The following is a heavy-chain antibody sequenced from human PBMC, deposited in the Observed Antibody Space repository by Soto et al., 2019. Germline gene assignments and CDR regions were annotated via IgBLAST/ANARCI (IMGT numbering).Heavy chain of an antibody. CDR1: GFTFSSYS. Sequence: EVQLVESGGGLVQPGGSLRLSSAASGFTFSSYSMNWVRQAPGKGLEWVSYISSSSSTIYYADSVKGRFTISRDNAKNSLYLQMNSLRDEDTAVYYCARDCFGAVAGYYYYYGMDVWGQGTTVTVSS. V-gene: IGHV3-48*02. J-gene: IGHJ6*02. D-gene: IGHD6-19*01. CDR2: ISSSSSTI. CDR3: ARDCFGAVAGYYYYYGMDV.